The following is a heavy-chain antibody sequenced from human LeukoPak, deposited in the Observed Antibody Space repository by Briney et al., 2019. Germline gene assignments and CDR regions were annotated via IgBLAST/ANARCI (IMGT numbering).Heavy chain of an antibody. V-gene: IGHV5-51*01. CDR3: ARHVVLDSWELLDY. J-gene: IGHJ4*02. D-gene: IGHD1-26*01. CDR2: IYPGESDI. CDR1: GYSFTNYW. Sequence: GESLKISCKGSGYSFTNYWIGWVRQLPGKGLEWVGLIYPGESDIRYSPSFQGQVTISADKSISTAYLQWSSLKASDTAMYYCARHVVLDSWELLDYWGQGTLVTVSS.